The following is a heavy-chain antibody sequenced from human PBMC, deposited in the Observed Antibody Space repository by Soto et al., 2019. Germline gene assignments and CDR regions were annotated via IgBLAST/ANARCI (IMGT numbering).Heavy chain of an antibody. D-gene: IGHD5-18*01. J-gene: IGHJ6*02. CDR3: AKGGYSYGYLSDYYYYGMDV. CDR1: GFTFSSYA. V-gene: IGHV3-23*01. CDR2: ISGSGGST. Sequence: PGGSLRLSCAASGFTFSSYAMSWVRQAPGKGLEWVSAISGSGGSTYYADSVKGRFTISRDNSKNTLYLQMNSLRAEDTAVYYFAKGGYSYGYLSDYYYYGMDVWGQGTTVTVSS.